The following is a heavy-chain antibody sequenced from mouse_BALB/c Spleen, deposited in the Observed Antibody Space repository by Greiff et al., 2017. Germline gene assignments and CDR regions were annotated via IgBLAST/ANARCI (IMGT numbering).Heavy chain of an antibody. Sequence: VKLVESGPGLVAPSQSLSITCTVSGFSLTSYGVHWVRQPPGKGLEWLGVIWAGGSTNYNSALMSRLSISKDNSKSQVFLKMNSLQTDDTAMYYCARYYGSSHALDYWGQGTTLTVSS. CDR2: IWAGGST. D-gene: IGHD1-1*01. J-gene: IGHJ2*01. CDR1: GFSLTSYG. CDR3: ARYYGSSHALDY. V-gene: IGHV2-9*02.